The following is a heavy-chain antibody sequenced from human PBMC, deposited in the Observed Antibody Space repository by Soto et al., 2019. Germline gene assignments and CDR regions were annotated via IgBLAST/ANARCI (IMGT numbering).Heavy chain of an antibody. Sequence: EVQLVESGGGLVQPGGSLRLSCATSGFILSDCAMNWVRQAPGKGLEWVSYISSSSSVIDYADSVKGRFTVSRDNARNLLYIQMNGRRAEDPVVYYCGRDLIWGSNWYYSRDVWGKGPTVTVSS. CDR2: ISSSSSVI. J-gene: IGHJ6*03. CDR3: GRDLIWGSNWYYSRDV. CDR1: GFILSDCA. D-gene: IGHD7-27*01. V-gene: IGHV3-48*01.